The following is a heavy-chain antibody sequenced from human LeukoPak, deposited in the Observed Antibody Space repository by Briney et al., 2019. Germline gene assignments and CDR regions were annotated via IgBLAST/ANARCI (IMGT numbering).Heavy chain of an antibody. J-gene: IGHJ4*02. Sequence: XXPGQGLEXMGIINPSGGSTSYAQKFQGRVTMTRDMSTSTVYMELSSLRSEDTAVYYCARVGMIARYYYFDYWGQGTLVTVSS. D-gene: IGHD3-22*01. V-gene: IGHV1-46*01. CDR3: ARVGMIARYYYFDY. CDR2: INPSGGST.